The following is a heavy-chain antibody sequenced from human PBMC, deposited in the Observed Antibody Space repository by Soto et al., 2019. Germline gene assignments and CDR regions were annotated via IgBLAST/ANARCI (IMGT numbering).Heavy chain of an antibody. CDR2: INPNSGGT. V-gene: IGHV1-2*04. Sequence: GASVKVSCKASGYTFTGYYMHWVRQAPGQGLEWMGWINPNSGGTNYAQKFQGWVTITRDTSISTAYMELSRLRSDDTAVYYCARVSDHVAGPSGHYYYYYMDVWGKGTTVTVSS. D-gene: IGHD2-15*01. CDR3: ARVSDHVAGPSGHYYYYYMDV. J-gene: IGHJ6*03. CDR1: GYTFTGYY.